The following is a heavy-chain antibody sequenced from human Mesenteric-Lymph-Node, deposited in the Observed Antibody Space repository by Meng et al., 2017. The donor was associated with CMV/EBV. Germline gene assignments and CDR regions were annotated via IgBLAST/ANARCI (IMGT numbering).Heavy chain of an antibody. Sequence: GESLKISCAASGFSFSTYWMSWVRQAPGKGLEWVAFIQFDGKKRYYGDSVQGRFTISKDFSKNTLYLQMNSLRADDTAVYYCARRRDTWELHYWGQGTLVTVSS. D-gene: IGHD1-26*01. CDR1: GFSFSTYW. CDR3: ARRRDTWELHY. J-gene: IGHJ4*02. CDR2: IQFDGKKR. V-gene: IGHV3-30*02.